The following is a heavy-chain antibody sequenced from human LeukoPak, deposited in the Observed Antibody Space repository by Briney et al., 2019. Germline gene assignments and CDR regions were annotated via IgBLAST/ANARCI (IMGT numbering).Heavy chain of an antibody. CDR1: GGSISSYY. CDR2: IYYSGST. CDR3: ARPMPSLRSTGFLEGL. Sequence: TSETLSLTCTVSGGSISSYYWSWIRQPPGKGLEWIGYIYYSGSTSYNPSLKSRVTISVDTSKNQFSLKLSSVTAADTAVYYCARPMPSLRSTGFLEGLWGQGTLVTVSS. V-gene: IGHV4-59*08. D-gene: IGHD3-3*01. J-gene: IGHJ4*02.